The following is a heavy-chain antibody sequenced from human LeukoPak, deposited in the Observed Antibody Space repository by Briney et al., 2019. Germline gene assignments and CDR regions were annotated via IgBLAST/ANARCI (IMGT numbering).Heavy chain of an antibody. D-gene: IGHD3-22*01. J-gene: IGHJ4*02. CDR2: IKPTGGGA. Sequence: ASVKVSCEASGYTFMNYHMHWVRQAPGQGLEWMGIIKPTGGGATYARRFQGRVTMTRDTSTSTVYMELSSLRSEDTAVYYCARTYYYDSSGYSHFDYWGQGTLVTVSS. V-gene: IGHV1-46*01. CDR1: GYTFMNYH. CDR3: ARTYYYDSSGYSHFDY.